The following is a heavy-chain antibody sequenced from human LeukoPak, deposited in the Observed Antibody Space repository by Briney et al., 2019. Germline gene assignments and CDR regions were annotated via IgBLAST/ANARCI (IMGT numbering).Heavy chain of an antibody. CDR1: GFTFSDYY. Sequence: GGSLRLSCAASGFTFSDYYMSWIRQAPGKGLEWVSYISSSSSYTNYADSVKGRFTISRDNAKNSLYLKMNSLRAEDTAVYYCARGSGSYGAFDIWGQGTMVTVSS. D-gene: IGHD1-26*01. V-gene: IGHV3-11*05. CDR2: ISSSSSYT. J-gene: IGHJ3*02. CDR3: ARGSGSYGAFDI.